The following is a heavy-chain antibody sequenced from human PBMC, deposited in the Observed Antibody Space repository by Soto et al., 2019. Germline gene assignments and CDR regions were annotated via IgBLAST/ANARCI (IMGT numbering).Heavy chain of an antibody. CDR3: AAEVLRFLEWDYAFDI. J-gene: IGHJ3*02. Sequence: ASVKVSCKASGFTFTSSAVQWVRQARGQRLEWIGWIVVGSGNTNYAQKFQERVTITRDMSTSTAYMELSSLRSEDTAVYYCAAEVLRFLEWDYAFDIWGQGTMVTVSS. CDR1: GFTFTSSA. D-gene: IGHD3-3*01. CDR2: IVVGSGNT. V-gene: IGHV1-58*01.